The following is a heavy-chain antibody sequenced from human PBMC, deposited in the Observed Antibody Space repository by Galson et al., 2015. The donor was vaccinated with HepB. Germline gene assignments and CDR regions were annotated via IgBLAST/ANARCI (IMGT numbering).Heavy chain of an antibody. Sequence: SVKVSCRASGYTFTSYGISWVRQAPGQGLEWMGWISAYNGNTNYAQKLQGRVTMTTDTSTSTAYMELRSLRSDDTAVYYCARVLVDYGNSQFDYWGQGTLATVSS. D-gene: IGHD4-11*01. J-gene: IGHJ4*02. CDR3: ARVLVDYGNSQFDY. CDR1: GYTFTSYG. V-gene: IGHV1-18*01. CDR2: ISAYNGNT.